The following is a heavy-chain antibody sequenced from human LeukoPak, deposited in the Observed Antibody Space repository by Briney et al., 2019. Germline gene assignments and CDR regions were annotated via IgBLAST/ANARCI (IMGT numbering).Heavy chain of an antibody. CDR1: GFTLSSDE. J-gene: IGHJ4*02. CDR2: ISSSGSTI. D-gene: IGHD5-18*01. V-gene: IGHV3-48*03. CDR3: ARETNTGYFDY. Sequence: GSLRLSCAASGFTLSSDEMNWVRQAPGKGLEWVSYISSSGSTIYYADSVKGRFTISRDNAKNSLYLQMNSLRAEDTAVYYCARETNTGYFDYWGQGTLVTVSS.